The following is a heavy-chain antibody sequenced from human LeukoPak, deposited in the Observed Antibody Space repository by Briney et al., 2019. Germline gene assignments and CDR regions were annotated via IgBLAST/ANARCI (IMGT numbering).Heavy chain of an antibody. CDR3: ARARRDCSGGSCYTKPYDY. Sequence: KPSETLSLTCAVYGGSFSGYYWSWIRQPPGKGLEWIGEINHSGSTNYNPSLKSRVTISVVTSKSQFSLKLSSVTAADTAVYYCARARRDCSGGSCYTKPYDYWGQGTLVTVSS. CDR2: INHSGST. V-gene: IGHV4-34*01. D-gene: IGHD2-15*01. CDR1: GGSFSGYY. J-gene: IGHJ4*02.